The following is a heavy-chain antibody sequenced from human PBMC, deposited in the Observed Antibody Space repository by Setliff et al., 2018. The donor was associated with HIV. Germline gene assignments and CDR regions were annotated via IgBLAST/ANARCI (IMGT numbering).Heavy chain of an antibody. J-gene: IGHJ1*01. CDR3: ARAPTGGLVGYFHH. V-gene: IGHV4-59*11. CDR2: IYYNGST. CDR1: GGSISSPY. Sequence: PSETLSLTCTVSGGSISSPYWSWIRQPPGKGLEWIGYIYYNGSTNYNPSLKSRVTISVDTSKNQFSLKLNSVTAADTAVYYCARAPTGGLVGYFHHWGQGTLVTVSS. D-gene: IGHD3-10*01.